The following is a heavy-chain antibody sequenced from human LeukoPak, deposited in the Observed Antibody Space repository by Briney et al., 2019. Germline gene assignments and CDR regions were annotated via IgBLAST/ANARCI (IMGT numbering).Heavy chain of an antibody. CDR3: ARLSSEDAFDI. J-gene: IGHJ3*02. Sequence: SETLSLTCTVSGGSISSYYWSWIRQPPGKGLEWIGYIYYSGSTNYNPSLKSRVTISVDTSKNQFSLKLSSETAADTAVYYCARLSSEDAFDIWGQGTMVTVSS. V-gene: IGHV4-59*01. D-gene: IGHD6-6*01. CDR1: GGSISSYY. CDR2: IYYSGST.